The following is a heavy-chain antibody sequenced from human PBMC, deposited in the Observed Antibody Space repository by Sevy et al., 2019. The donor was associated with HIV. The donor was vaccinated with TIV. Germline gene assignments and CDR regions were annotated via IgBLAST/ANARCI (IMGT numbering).Heavy chain of an antibody. V-gene: IGHV3-30*04. Sequence: GGFLRLSCAASGFTLSNYAVHWVRQAPGKGLEWVALISHDEIVREYADSVKGRFTISRDNSKNTVYLQMNSLRADDTAVYYCARDLPHLLPWELSRGSDSWGQGTLVTVSS. CDR1: GFTLSNYA. D-gene: IGHD3-16*01. CDR3: ARDLPHLLPWELSRGSDS. J-gene: IGHJ4*02. CDR2: ISHDEIVR.